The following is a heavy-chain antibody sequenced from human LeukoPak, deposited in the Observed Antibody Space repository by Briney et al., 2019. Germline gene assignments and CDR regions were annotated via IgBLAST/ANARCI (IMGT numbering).Heavy chain of an antibody. Sequence: GGPLRLSCAASGFTFSGHAMHWVRQTPGVGLEWVAIIGNDGRDQHYSESVKGRFTISRDNSKNTLFLQLNSLRPEDTALYLCARNVMWGFDYWGQGTLVTASS. CDR3: ARNVMWGFDY. J-gene: IGHJ4*02. CDR2: IGNDGRDQ. D-gene: IGHD7-27*01. CDR1: GFTFSGHA. V-gene: IGHV3-30*02.